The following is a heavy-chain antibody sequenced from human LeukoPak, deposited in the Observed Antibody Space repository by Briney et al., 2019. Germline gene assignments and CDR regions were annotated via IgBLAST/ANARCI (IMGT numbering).Heavy chain of an antibody. CDR2: ISSGGDRT. J-gene: IGHJ2*01. CDR3: AKVRPYWYFDL. V-gene: IGHV3-23*01. CDR1: GLTFSTYD. Sequence: PGGSLRLSCAASGLTFSTYDMTWVRQAPGQGLEWVSSISSGGDRTYHADSVKGRFSISRDNSKNTLYLQMNSLRAEDTAVYYCAKVRPYWYFDLWGRGTLVTVSS.